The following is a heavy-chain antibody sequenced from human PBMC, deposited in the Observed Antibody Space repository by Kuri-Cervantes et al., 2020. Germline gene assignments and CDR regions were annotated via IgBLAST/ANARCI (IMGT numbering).Heavy chain of an antibody. D-gene: IGHD4-17*01. Sequence: ESLKISCAVSGYSISSAYYWGWIRQPPGKGLEWIGTIYHSGSTYYNPSLKSRVTISGDTSKNQFSLKLSSVTAADTAVYYCARRTVTTAYDAFDIWGQGTMVTVSS. J-gene: IGHJ3*02. CDR3: ARRTVTTAYDAFDI. CDR1: GYSISSAYY. V-gene: IGHV4-38-2*01. CDR2: IYHSGST.